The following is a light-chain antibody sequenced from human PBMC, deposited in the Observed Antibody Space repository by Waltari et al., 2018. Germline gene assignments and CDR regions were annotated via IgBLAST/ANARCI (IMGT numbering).Light chain of an antibody. CDR3: QTGGHGTWV. V-gene: IGLV4-69*01. Sequence: QLVLTQSPSASASLGASVKLTCTLSSGHSSNIIAWHQQQPEKGPRSLMKVNSDGSHSKGDEMPDRFSGSSSGAERYLTISSLQSEDEADYYCQTGGHGTWVFGGGTKLTVL. CDR2: VNSDGSH. J-gene: IGLJ3*02. CDR1: SGHSSNI.